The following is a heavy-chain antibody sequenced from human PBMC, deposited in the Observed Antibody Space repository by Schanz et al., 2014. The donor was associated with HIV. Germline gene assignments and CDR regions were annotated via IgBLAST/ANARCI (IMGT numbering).Heavy chain of an antibody. CDR3: ARTVGDPLGWGYYYYYGMDV. Sequence: EVQLVESGGGLVQPGGSLRLSCVASGFNFFTYDMHWVRQGAGKGLEWISGVGPTGDTYYSGSVKGQFTISRENAKNSVYLQMNGLRAGDTAVYYCARTVGDPLGWGYYYYYGMDVWGQGTTVTVSS. D-gene: IGHD3-16*01. CDR1: GFNFFTYD. V-gene: IGHV3-13*01. J-gene: IGHJ6*02. CDR2: VGPTGDT.